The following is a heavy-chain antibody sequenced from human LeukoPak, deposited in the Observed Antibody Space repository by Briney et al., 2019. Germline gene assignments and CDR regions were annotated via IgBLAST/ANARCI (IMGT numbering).Heavy chain of an antibody. CDR3: ASPSLTGYYTLDY. CDR2: ISSTSSYI. Sequence: GGSLRLSCAASGFTFSSYSMNWVRQAPGKGLEWVSSISSTSSYIYYADSVKGRFTISRDNSKSTLYLQMNSLRAEDTAVYYCASPSLTGYYTLDYWGQGTLVTVSS. CDR1: GFTFSSYS. V-gene: IGHV3-21*01. D-gene: IGHD3-9*01. J-gene: IGHJ4*02.